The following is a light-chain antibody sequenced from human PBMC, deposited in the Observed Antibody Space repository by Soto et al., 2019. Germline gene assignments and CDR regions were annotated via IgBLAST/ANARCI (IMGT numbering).Light chain of an antibody. V-gene: IGKV3-20*01. CDR1: QSVSSSY. Sequence: EIVLTQSPGTLSLSPGERATLSCRASQSVSSSYLAWYQQKPGQAPRLLIYGASRRATGIPDRFRGSGSGTDFTLIISRLEPEDGAVYDWQPYGSSTRLTFGGGTKGDI. J-gene: IGKJ4*01. CDR2: GAS. CDR3: QPYGSSTRLT.